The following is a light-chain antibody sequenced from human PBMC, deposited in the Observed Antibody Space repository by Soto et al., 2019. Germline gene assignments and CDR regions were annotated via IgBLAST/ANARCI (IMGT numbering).Light chain of an antibody. V-gene: IGKV1-33*01. CDR2: DAS. CDR3: QQYDNLPLT. Sequence: DIQMTQSPSSLSASVGDRVTITCQASHDITNYLNWYQQKPGKAPKLLIYDASNLETGVPSRFSGSGSGTDFIFTITSLQPEDFATYYCQQYDNLPLTFGGGTKVDIK. CDR1: HDITNY. J-gene: IGKJ4*01.